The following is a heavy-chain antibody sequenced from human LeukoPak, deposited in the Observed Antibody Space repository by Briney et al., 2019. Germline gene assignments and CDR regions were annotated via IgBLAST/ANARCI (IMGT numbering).Heavy chain of an antibody. Sequence: GGALRPSCAASGFTLSSYWMNWVRQAPGKGVEGVANINQDGSAKYYVDSVKGRFTFSRDNAMNSLFLQMNSLRAEDTAVYYCARDVHGGAFDYWGQGTLVTVSS. CDR2: INQDGSAK. CDR3: ARDVHGGAFDY. J-gene: IGHJ4*02. V-gene: IGHV3-7*01. CDR1: GFTLSSYW. D-gene: IGHD4-23*01.